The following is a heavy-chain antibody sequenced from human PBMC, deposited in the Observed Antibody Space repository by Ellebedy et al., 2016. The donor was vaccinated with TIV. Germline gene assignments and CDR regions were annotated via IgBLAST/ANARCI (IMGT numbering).Heavy chain of an antibody. CDR3: AKEDYGGNVDYYYGMDV. CDR1: GFTFSSYG. V-gene: IGHV3-30*18. CDR2: ISYDGSNK. J-gene: IGHJ6*02. D-gene: IGHD4-23*01. Sequence: GESLKISXAASGFTFSSYGMHWVRQAPGKGLEWVAVISYDGSNKFYADSVKGRFTISRDNSKNTLYLQMNSLRAEDTAVYYCAKEDYGGNVDYYYGMDVWGQGTTVTVSS.